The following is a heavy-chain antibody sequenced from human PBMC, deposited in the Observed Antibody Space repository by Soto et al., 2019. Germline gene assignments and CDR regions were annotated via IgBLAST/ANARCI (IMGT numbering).Heavy chain of an antibody. CDR3: ARADKRIRFPSYYYYYGMDV. J-gene: IGHJ6*02. CDR2: INHSGST. CDR1: GGSFSGYY. V-gene: IGHV4-34*01. Sequence: SETLSLTCAVYGGSFSGYYWSWIRQPPGKGLEWIGEINHSGSTNYNPSLKSRVTISVDTSKNQFSLKLSSVTAADTAVYYCARADKRIRFPSYYYYYGMDVWGQGTTVTVSS. D-gene: IGHD3-3*01.